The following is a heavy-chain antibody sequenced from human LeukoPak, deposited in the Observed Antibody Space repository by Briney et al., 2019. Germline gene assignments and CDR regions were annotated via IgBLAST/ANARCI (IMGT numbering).Heavy chain of an antibody. CDR1: GFTFSSYG. J-gene: IGHJ4*02. CDR2: IWYDGSNK. D-gene: IGHD3-16*01. V-gene: IGHV3-33*01. CDR3: ARDLDYGFDY. Sequence: GGSLRLSCAASGFTFSSYGMHWVRQAPGKGLEGVAVIWYDGSNKYYADSVKCRFTISRDNSKNTLYLQMNSLRAEDTAVYYCARDLDYGFDYWGQGTLVTVSS.